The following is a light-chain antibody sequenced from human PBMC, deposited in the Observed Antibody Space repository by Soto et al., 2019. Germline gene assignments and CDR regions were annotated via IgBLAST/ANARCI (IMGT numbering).Light chain of an antibody. J-gene: IGLJ3*02. CDR1: SSNIGSNY. CDR2: KND. CDR3: EAWDDSLSGPGWV. Sequence: QSVLTQPPSASGTPGQRVSISCSGSSSNIGSNYVYWYQQLPGTAPKLLISKNDQRPSGVPDRISGSKSGASASLDISGLRSEDEADYYCEAWDDSLSGPGWVFGGGTKLTVL. V-gene: IGLV1-47*01.